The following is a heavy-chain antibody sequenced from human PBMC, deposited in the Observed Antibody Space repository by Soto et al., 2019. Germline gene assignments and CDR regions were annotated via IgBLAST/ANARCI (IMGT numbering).Heavy chain of an antibody. D-gene: IGHD4-17*01. J-gene: IGHJ4*02. CDR3: GRFQNFINRCFDS. CDR1: SAPITKYY. V-gene: IGHV4-4*09. CDR2: THHSGYI. Sequence: PSETLSLTCTVSSAPITKYYWGWVRQAPGRGLEWIGFTHHSGYISYSPSLKSRVTMSVDPSKNQVSLKLTSVTAADTAVYYCGRFQNFINRCFDSWGQGVLVTVSS.